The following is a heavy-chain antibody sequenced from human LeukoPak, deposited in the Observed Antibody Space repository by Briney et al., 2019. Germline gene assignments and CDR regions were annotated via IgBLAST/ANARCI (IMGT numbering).Heavy chain of an antibody. CDR3: APRVLYYYDSSGYYH. CDR2: FDPEDGET. D-gene: IGHD3-22*01. Sequence: ASVKVSCKVSGYTLAELSMHWVRQAPGKGLEWMGGFDPEDGETIYAQKFQGRVTMTEDTSTDTAYMELSSLRSEDTAVYYCAPRVLYYYDSSGYYHWGQGTLVTVSS. J-gene: IGHJ5*02. V-gene: IGHV1-24*01. CDR1: GYTLAELS.